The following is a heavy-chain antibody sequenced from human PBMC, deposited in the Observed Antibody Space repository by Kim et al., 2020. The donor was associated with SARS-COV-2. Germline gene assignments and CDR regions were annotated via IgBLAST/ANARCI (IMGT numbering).Heavy chain of an antibody. CDR2: IIPIFGTA. CDR1: GGTFSSYA. V-gene: IGHV1-69*13. D-gene: IGHD6-13*01. CDR3: ARGPRESAAAGDHIGAFDI. Sequence: SVKVSCKASGGTFSSYAISWVRQAPGQGLEWMGGIIPIFGTANYAQKFQGRVTITADESTSTAYMELSSLRSEDTAVYYCARGPRESAAAGDHIGAFDIWGQGTMVTVSS. J-gene: IGHJ3*02.